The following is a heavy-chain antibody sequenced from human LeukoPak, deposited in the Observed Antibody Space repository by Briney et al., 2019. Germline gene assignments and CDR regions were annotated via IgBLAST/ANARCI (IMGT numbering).Heavy chain of an antibody. J-gene: IGHJ4*02. CDR1: GGSISSYY. Sequence: PSETLSLTCTVSGGSISSYYWSWIRQPPGKGLEWIGYIYYSGSTNYNPSLKSRVTISVDTSKNQFSLKLSSVIAADTAVYYCARSPIYYYDSSGYYFGYFDYWGQGTLVTVSS. D-gene: IGHD3-22*01. CDR2: IYYSGST. V-gene: IGHV4-59*01. CDR3: ARSPIYYYDSSGYYFGYFDY.